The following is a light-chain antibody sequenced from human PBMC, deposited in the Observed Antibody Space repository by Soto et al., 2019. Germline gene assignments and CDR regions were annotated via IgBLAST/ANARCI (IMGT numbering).Light chain of an antibody. V-gene: IGLV1-40*01. CDR1: SSNTGADYD. CDR3: QSYDSSLSNLVV. J-gene: IGLJ2*01. CDR2: DNN. Sequence: QSVLTQPPSVSGAPGQRVTISCTGSSSNTGADYDVHWYQHLPGSAPKLLIYDNNIRPSGVPDRFSASKSGTSASLAITGLQAEDEGDYYCQSYDSSLSNLVVFGGGTKLTVL.